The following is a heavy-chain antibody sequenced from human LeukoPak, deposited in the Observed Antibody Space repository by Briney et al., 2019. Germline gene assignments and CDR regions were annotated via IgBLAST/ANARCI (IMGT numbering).Heavy chain of an antibody. J-gene: IGHJ4*02. CDR2: IYYTGNT. CDR3: ARLWSGLRPPDY. Sequence: SETLSLTCTVSGGSISSYYWSWIRQPPGKGLEWIGSIYYTGNTYYNPSLKSRVTISVVTSKSQFSLRLNSVTAADTSVYYCARLWSGLRPPDYWGQGTLVTVSS. CDR1: GGSISSYY. D-gene: IGHD3-3*01. V-gene: IGHV4-59*05.